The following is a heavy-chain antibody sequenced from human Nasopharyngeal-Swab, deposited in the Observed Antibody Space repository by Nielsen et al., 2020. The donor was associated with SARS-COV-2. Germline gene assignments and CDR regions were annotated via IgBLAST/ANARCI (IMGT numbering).Heavy chain of an antibody. CDR2: IYYSGST. V-gene: IGHV4-61*01. D-gene: IGHD6-19*01. Sequence: SETLSLTCSVSGGSVSNYNYYWSWIRQPPGKRLEWIGYIYYSGSTNYNPSLRSRVTISVDTSKNQFSLKLNSVTAADTAMYYCARVLAVAGTRKSLDVWGQGTTVTVS. CDR3: ARVLAVAGTRKSLDV. CDR1: GGSVSNYNYY. J-gene: IGHJ6*02.